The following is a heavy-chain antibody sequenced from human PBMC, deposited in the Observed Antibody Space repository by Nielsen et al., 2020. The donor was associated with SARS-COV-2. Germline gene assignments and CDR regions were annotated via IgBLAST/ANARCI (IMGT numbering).Heavy chain of an antibody. J-gene: IGHJ4*02. V-gene: IGHV3-30-3*01. CDR2: ISSDGSNE. CDR3: ARVQLWTGGNDY. Sequence: GESLKISCTASGFTFNNYAMHWVRQAPGKGLDWMTIISSDGSNEHYADSVKGRFTISRDNSRNMVYLQMNSLRAEDTAVYYCARVQLWTGGNDYWGQGTLVTVSS. CDR1: GFTFNNYA. D-gene: IGHD5-18*01.